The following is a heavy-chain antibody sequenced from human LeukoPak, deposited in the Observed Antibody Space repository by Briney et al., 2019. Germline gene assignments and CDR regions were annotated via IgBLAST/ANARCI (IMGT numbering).Heavy chain of an antibody. Sequence: ASVKVSCKASGYTFTGYYMHWVRQAPGQGLEWMEWINPNSGGTNYAQKFQGRVTMTRDTSISTAYMELSRLRSDDTAVYYCARANWNYNDYYYYYMDVWGKGTRSPSP. CDR2: INPNSGGT. J-gene: IGHJ6*03. D-gene: IGHD1-7*01. CDR3: ARANWNYNDYYYYYMDV. V-gene: IGHV1-2*02. CDR1: GYTFTGYY.